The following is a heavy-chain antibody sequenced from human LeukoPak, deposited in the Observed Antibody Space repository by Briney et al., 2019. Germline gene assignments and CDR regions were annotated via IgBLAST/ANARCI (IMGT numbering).Heavy chain of an antibody. CDR3: ARTYYDFWSGAPTAEYFQH. Sequence: SQTLSLTCTVSGGSISSGGYYWSWIRQHPGKGLEWIGYIYYSGSTYYNPSLKSRVTISVDTSKNQFSLKLSSVTAADTAVYYCARTYYDFWSGAPTAEYFQHWGQGTLVTVSS. CDR1: GGSISSGGYY. CDR2: IYYSGST. V-gene: IGHV4-31*03. J-gene: IGHJ1*01. D-gene: IGHD3-3*01.